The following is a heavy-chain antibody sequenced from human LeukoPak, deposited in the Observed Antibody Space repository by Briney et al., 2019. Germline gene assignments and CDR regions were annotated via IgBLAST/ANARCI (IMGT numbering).Heavy chain of an antibody. J-gene: IGHJ5*02. V-gene: IGHV3-7*01. CDR3: ARELAVGGTWFDP. Sequence: GGSLRLSCAASGFRFNTYWMSWVRQAPGKGLEWVANIKQDGNEKYYADSVKGRFTISRDNAKNTLYLQMNSLRAEDTAVYYCARELAVGGTWFDPWGQGTLVTVSS. D-gene: IGHD6-19*01. CDR2: IKQDGNEK. CDR1: GFRFNTYW.